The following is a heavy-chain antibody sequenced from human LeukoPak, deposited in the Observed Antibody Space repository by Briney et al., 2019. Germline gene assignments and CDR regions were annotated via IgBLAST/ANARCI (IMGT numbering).Heavy chain of an antibody. CDR1: GFTFSSYS. Sequence: GGSLRLSCAASGFTFSSYSMNWVRQAPGKGLEWVSYISSSSSTIYYADSVKGRFTISRDNAKNSLYLQMNSLRAEDTAVYYCARALGRYCSSTSCRPNYYYYGMDVWGQGTTVAVSS. D-gene: IGHD2-2*01. V-gene: IGHV3-48*01. J-gene: IGHJ6*02. CDR3: ARALGRYCSSTSCRPNYYYYGMDV. CDR2: ISSSSSTI.